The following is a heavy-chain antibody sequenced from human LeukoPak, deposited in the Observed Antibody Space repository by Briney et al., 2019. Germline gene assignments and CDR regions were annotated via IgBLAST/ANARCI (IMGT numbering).Heavy chain of an antibody. V-gene: IGHV4-59*08. J-gene: IGHJ5*02. CDR2: IYYSGST. CDR1: GGSISSYY. D-gene: IGHD6-19*01. CDR3: ARLLYSSGWYSSGWFDP. Sequence: SETLSLTCTVSGGSISSYYWSWIRQPPGKGLEWIGYIYYSGSTNYNPSLKSRVTISVDTSKNQFSLKLSSVTAADTVVYYCARLLYSSGWYSSGWFDPWGQGTLVTVSS.